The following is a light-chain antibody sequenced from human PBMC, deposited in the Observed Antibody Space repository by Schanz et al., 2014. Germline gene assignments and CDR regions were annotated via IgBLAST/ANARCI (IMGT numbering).Light chain of an antibody. J-gene: IGLJ2*01. CDR2: EVH. CDR3: SSFSTTTTRVV. V-gene: IGLV2-14*01. Sequence: QSALTQPASMSGSPGQSITISCTGTSSDVGGYNYVSWYQQHPGKAPKLMIYEVHNRPSGVSNRFSGSKSGNTASLTVSGLQAEDEADFYCSSFSTTTTRVVFGGGTKLTVL. CDR1: SSDVGGYNY.